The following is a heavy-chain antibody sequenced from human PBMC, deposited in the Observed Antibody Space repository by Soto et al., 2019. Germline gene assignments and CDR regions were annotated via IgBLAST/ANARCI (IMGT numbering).Heavy chain of an antibody. CDR3: ARDHLYYDSSGYYGNFDY. Sequence: SETLSLTCTVSGGSISRGDYYWSWIRQPPGKGLEWIGYIYYSGSTYYNPSLKSRVTISVDTSKNQFSLKLSSVTAADTAVYYCARDHLYYDSSGYYGNFDYWGQGTLVTVSS. D-gene: IGHD3-22*01. J-gene: IGHJ4*02. CDR2: IYYSGST. V-gene: IGHV4-30-4*01. CDR1: GGSISRGDYY.